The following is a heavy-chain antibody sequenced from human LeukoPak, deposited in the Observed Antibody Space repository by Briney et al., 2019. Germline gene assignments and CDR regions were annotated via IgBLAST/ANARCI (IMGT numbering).Heavy chain of an antibody. CDR3: ARDRGYYDSSGYFPFDY. CDR2: ISAYNGNT. Sequence: ASVKVSCKASGYTFTSYGISWVRQAPGQGLEWMGWISAYNGNTNYAQKLQGRVTMTTDTSTSTACMELRSLRSDDTAVYYCARDRGYYDSSGYFPFDYWGQGTLVTVSS. CDR1: GYTFTSYG. J-gene: IGHJ4*02. V-gene: IGHV1-18*01. D-gene: IGHD3-22*01.